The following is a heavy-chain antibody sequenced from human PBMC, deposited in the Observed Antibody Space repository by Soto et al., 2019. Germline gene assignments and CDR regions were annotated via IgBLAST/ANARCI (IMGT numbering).Heavy chain of an antibody. CDR1: GFTFSSYT. J-gene: IGHJ2*01. CDR3: AKDLRSSRYWYFDL. Sequence: EVQLLESGGTLVQPGGSPRLSCAASGFTFSSYTMNWVRQAPGEGLEWVSSISSSGGTTYYADSVKGRFTISRDNSKNTLDLQMNSLRAEDTAVYYCAKDLRSSRYWYFDLWGRGTLVTVSS. CDR2: ISSSGGTT. V-gene: IGHV3-23*01.